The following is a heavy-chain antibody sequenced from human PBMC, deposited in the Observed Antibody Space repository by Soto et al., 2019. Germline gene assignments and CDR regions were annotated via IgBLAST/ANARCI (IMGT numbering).Heavy chain of an antibody. V-gene: IGHV3-72*01. CDR3: ARGGYCSSTSCYRDYYGMDV. J-gene: IGHJ6*02. CDR2: TRNKANSYTT. CDR1: GFTFSDHY. D-gene: IGHD2-2*01. Sequence: LRLSCAASGFTFSDHYMDWVRQAPGKGLEWVGRTRNKANSYTTEYAASVKGRFTISRDDSKNPLYLQMNSLKTEDTAVYYCARGGYCSSTSCYRDYYGMDVWGQGTTVTVSS.